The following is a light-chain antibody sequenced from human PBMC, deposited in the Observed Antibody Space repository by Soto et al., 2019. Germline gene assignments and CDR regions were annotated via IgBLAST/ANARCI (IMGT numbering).Light chain of an antibody. V-gene: IGKV3-11*01. Sequence: EIVLTHSPATLSFSPWERATLSCSSSQSVSTYLAWYQQKPGQAPRLLIFDTSNRATGIPARFSGSGSGTDFTLTISRLEPEDFAVYYCKQYGSSGKFGQGTKVDIK. CDR1: QSVSTY. J-gene: IGKJ1*01. CDR3: KQYGSSGK. CDR2: DTS.